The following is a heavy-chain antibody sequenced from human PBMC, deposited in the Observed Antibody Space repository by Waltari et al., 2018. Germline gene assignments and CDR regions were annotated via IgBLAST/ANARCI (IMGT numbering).Heavy chain of an antibody. Sequence: QVQLQQWGAGLLKPSETLSLTCAVYGGSFSGYYWGWIRQSPGKGLGGIGEIKHSGSTNYKPSSKRRGTISVDTSKNQFSLKVSSVTAADTAVYYCARQFSSGWYSEYWGQGTLVTVSS. J-gene: IGHJ4*02. V-gene: IGHV4-34*01. CDR2: IKHSGST. CDR1: GGSFSGYY. D-gene: IGHD6-19*01. CDR3: ARQFSSGWYSEY.